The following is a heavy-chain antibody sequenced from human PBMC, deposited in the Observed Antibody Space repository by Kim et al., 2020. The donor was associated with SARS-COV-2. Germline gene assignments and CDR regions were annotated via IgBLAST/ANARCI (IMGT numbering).Heavy chain of an antibody. CDR2: IYTSGST. CDR3: ARGCITMTKYYFDY. Sequence: SETLSLTCTVSGGSISTYYWSWIRQPAGKGLEWIGRIYTSGSTNYNPSLKNRVTLSVDTSKNQFSLKLSSVTAADTAVYYCARGCITMTKYYFDYWGQGTLVTVSS. V-gene: IGHV4-4*07. D-gene: IGHD3-22*01. J-gene: IGHJ4*02. CDR1: GGSISTYY.